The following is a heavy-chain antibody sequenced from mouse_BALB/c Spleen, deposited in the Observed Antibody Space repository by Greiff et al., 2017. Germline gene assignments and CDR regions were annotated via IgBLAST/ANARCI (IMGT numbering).Heavy chain of an antibody. CDR3: AQYDGKAMDY. D-gene: IGHD2-14*01. J-gene: IGHJ4*01. CDR1: GFTFSSFG. CDR2: ISSGSSTI. V-gene: IGHV5-17*02. Sequence: DVQLVESGGGLVQPGGSRKLSCAASGFTFSSFGMHWVRQAPEKGLEWVAYISSGSSTIYYADTVKGRFTISRDNPKNTLFLQMTSLRSEDTAMYYCAQYDGKAMDYWGQGTAVTVSS.